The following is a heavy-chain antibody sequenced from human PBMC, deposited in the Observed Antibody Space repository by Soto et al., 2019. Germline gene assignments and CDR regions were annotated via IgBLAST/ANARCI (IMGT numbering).Heavy chain of an antibody. CDR1: GGSVSSGIYY. CDR3: ARITYYYDSSGYSDLYYFDY. CDR2: IYYSGST. V-gene: IGHV4-61*01. D-gene: IGHD3-22*01. J-gene: IGHJ4*02. Sequence: PSETLSLTCTVSGGSVSSGIYYWSWIRQPPGKGLEWIGYIYYSGSTNYNPSLKSRVTISVDTSKNQFSLKLSSVTAADTAVYYCARITYYYDSSGYSDLYYFDYWGQGTLVTVSS.